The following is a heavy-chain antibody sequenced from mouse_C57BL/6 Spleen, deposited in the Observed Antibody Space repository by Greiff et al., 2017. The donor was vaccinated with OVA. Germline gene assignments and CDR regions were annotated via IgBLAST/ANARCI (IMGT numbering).Heavy chain of an antibody. CDR3: ARGEVYSNYVFDY. CDR2: IDPSDSYT. J-gene: IGHJ2*01. Sequence: VQLQQPGAELVIPGASVKLSCKASGYTFTSYWMHWVKQRPGQGLEWIGEIDPSDSYTNYNQKFKGKSTLTVDKSSSTAYMQLSSLTSEDSAVYYCARGEVYSNYVFDYWGQGTTLTVSS. CDR1: GYTFTSYW. D-gene: IGHD2-5*01. V-gene: IGHV1-69*01.